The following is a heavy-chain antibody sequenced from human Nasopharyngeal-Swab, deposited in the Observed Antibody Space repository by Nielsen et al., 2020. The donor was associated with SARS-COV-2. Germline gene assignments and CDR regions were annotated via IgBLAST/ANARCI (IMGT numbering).Heavy chain of an antibody. Sequence: GESLKISCAASGFTVSSNYMSWIRQAPGKGLEWVSYISSSGSTIYYADSVKGRFTISRDNAKNSLYLQMNSLRAEDTAVYYCATLYGSGIYAGYYYYYGMDVWGQGTTVTVSS. D-gene: IGHD3-10*01. CDR2: ISSSGSTI. CDR3: ATLYGSGIYAGYYYYYGMDV. CDR1: GFTVSSNY. J-gene: IGHJ6*02. V-gene: IGHV3-11*04.